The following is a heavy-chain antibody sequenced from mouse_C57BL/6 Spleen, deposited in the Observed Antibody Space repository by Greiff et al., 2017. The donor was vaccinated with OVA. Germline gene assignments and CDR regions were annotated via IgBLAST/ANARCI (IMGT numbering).Heavy chain of an antibody. V-gene: IGHV1-69*01. D-gene: IGHD2-3*01. CDR1: GYTFTSYW. CDR2: IDPSNGYT. Sequence: VQLQQPGAELVMPGASVKLSCKASGYTFTSYWMHWVKQRPGQGLEWIGEIDPSNGYTNYNQKFKGKSTLTVDTSSSTAYMQLSSLTSEDSAVYYCARSDDGSWFAYWGQGTLVTVSA. J-gene: IGHJ3*01. CDR3: ARSDDGSWFAY.